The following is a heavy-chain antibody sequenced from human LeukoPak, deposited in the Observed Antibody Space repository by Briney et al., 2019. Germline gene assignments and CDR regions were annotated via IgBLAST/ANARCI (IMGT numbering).Heavy chain of an antibody. D-gene: IGHD6-25*01. CDR1: GYTLTELS. CDR3: ARGALLVRLRSDRKFDP. CDR2: FDPEDGES. J-gene: IGHJ5*02. V-gene: IGHV1-24*01. Sequence: GASVKVSCKVSGYTLTELSMHWVRQAPGKGLEWMGGFDPEDGESIYAQKFQGRVTMTEDTSTGTAYMELSSLRSEDTAVYYCARGALLVRLRSDRKFDPWGQGTLVTVSS.